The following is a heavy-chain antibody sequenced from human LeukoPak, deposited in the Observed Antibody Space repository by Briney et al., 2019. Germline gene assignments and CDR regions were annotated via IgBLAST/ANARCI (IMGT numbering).Heavy chain of an antibody. CDR2: IKQDGSEK. V-gene: IGHV3-7*03. Sequence: PGGSLRLSCAASGFTFSSYWMSWVRQAPGKGLEWVANIKQDGSEKYYVDSVKGRFTISRDNARNSLYLQMNSLRAEDTALYFCAKVAAAGILYWYFDLWGRGTLVTVSS. J-gene: IGHJ2*01. CDR3: AKVAAAGILYWYFDL. CDR1: GFTFSSYW. D-gene: IGHD6-13*01.